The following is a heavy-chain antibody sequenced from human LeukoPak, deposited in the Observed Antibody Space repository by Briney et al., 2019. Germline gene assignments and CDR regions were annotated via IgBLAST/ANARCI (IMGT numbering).Heavy chain of an antibody. V-gene: IGHV4-30-2*01. D-gene: IGHD2-2*01. J-gene: IGHJ3*02. Sequence: SETLSLTCTVSGGSISSGGYYWSWIRQPPGKGLEWIGYIYHSGSTYYNPSLKSRVTISVDRSKNQFSLKLSSVTAADTAVYYCARLLGYCSSTNCYGAFDIWGQGTMVTVSS. CDR1: GGSISSGGYY. CDR3: ARLLGYCSSTNCYGAFDI. CDR2: IYHSGST.